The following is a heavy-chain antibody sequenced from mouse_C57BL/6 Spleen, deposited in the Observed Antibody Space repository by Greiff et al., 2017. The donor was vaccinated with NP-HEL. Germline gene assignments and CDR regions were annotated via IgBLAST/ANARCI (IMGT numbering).Heavy chain of an antibody. CDR1: GYAFSSSW. J-gene: IGHJ3*01. Sequence: QVQLKESGPELVKPGASVKISCKASGYAFSSSWMNWVKQRPGKGLEWIGRIYPGDGDTNYNGKFKGKATLTADKSSSTAYMQLSSLTSEDSAVYFCARGSREGAWFAYWGQGTLVTVSA. CDR3: ARGSREGAWFAY. CDR2: IYPGDGDT. V-gene: IGHV1-82*01.